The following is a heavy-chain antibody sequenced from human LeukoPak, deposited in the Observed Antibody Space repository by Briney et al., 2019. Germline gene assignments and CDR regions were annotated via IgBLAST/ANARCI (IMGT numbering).Heavy chain of an antibody. D-gene: IGHD1-26*01. Sequence: GGSLRLSCAASGLTFSNFAMSWVRQAPGKGLEWVSTISASIGYTYYADSVKGRFTISRDNSKNTLYLQMNSLRAEDTAVYYCAKDYSGSYYNFDYWGQGTLVTVSS. CDR2: ISASIGYT. J-gene: IGHJ4*02. CDR1: GLTFSNFA. CDR3: AKDYSGSYYNFDY. V-gene: IGHV3-23*01.